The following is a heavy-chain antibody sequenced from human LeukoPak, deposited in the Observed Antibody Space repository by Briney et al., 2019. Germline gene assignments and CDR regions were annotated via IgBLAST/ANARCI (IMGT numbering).Heavy chain of an antibody. D-gene: IGHD6-19*01. V-gene: IGHV3-15*01. Sequence: GGSLRLSRAASGFTFSNAWMSWVRQAPGKGLEWVGRIKSKTDGGTTDYAAPVKGRFTISRDDSKNTLYLQMNSLKTEDTAVYYCTTEFSGWYLYYYYGMDVWGKGTTVTVSS. CDR3: TTEFSGWYLYYYYGMDV. J-gene: IGHJ6*04. CDR1: GFTFSNAW. CDR2: IKSKTDGGTT.